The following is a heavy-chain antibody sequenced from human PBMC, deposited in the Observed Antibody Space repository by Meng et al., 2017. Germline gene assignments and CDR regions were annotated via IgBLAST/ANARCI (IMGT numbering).Heavy chain of an antibody. CDR3: ARDPRITGTTLPDY. Sequence: QVRRVKTGAEVKKPGASVKVRCMASCYTFTRYGISWVRQAPGQGLEWMGWISAYNGNTNYAQKLQGRVTMTTDTSTSTAYMELRSLRSDDTAVYYCARDPRITGTTLPDYWGQGTLVTVSS. V-gene: IGHV1-18*01. D-gene: IGHD1-7*01. J-gene: IGHJ4*02. CDR1: CYTFTRYG. CDR2: ISAYNGNT.